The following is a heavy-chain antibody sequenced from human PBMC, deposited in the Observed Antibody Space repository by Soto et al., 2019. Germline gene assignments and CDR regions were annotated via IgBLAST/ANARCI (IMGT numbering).Heavy chain of an antibody. Sequence: EVQLLESGGGLVQPGESLRLSCAASGLTFSRYAMRWVRQAPGKGLEWVSAIGGSGGSTYYADSVKGRFTISRDNSKNTLYLRMNSLRDEDTALYFCAKDVTPVLPYYFDYWGQGTLVTVSS. V-gene: IGHV3-23*01. D-gene: IGHD3-10*01. CDR1: GLTFSRYA. CDR2: IGGSGGST. J-gene: IGHJ4*02. CDR3: AKDVTPVLPYYFDY.